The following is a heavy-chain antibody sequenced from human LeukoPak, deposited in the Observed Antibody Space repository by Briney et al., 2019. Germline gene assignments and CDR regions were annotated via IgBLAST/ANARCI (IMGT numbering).Heavy chain of an antibody. V-gene: IGHV1-2*02. Sequence: ASVKVSCKASGYTFTGYYMHWLRQAPGQGLEWMGWINPNSGGTNYAQKFQGRVTMTRDTSISTAYMKLSRLRSDDTAVYYCARGPLYCSSTSCYRRAFDIWGQGTMVTVSS. CDR3: ARGPLYCSSTSCYRRAFDI. D-gene: IGHD2-2*01. CDR2: INPNSGGT. CDR1: GYTFTGYY. J-gene: IGHJ3*02.